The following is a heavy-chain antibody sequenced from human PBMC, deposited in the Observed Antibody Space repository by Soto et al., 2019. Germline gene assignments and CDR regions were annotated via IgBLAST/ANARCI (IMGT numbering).Heavy chain of an antibody. CDR2: ISSSSSYI. CDR3: ARVNSGISRGAFDI. J-gene: IGHJ3*02. CDR1: GFTFRSYS. V-gene: IGHV3-21*01. Sequence: PGGSLRLSCAGSGFTFRSYSMNWVRQAPGKGLEWVSSISSSSSYIYYADSVKGRFTISRDNAKNSLYLQMSSLRAEDTAVYYCARVNSGISRGAFDIWGQGTMVTVSS. D-gene: IGHD1-26*01.